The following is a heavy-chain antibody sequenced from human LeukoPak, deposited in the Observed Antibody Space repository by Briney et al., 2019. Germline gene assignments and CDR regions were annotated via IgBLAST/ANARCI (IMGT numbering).Heavy chain of an antibody. CDR2: INHSGST. CDR1: GGSFSGYY. V-gene: IGHV4-34*01. CDR3: ARKIAARSHFDY. Sequence: SETLSLTCAVYGGSFSGYYWSWIRQPPGKGLEWIGEINHSGSTNYNPSLKSRVTISVDTSKNQFSLKLSSVTAADTAVYYCARKIAARSHFDYWGQGTLVTVSS. D-gene: IGHD6-6*01. J-gene: IGHJ4*02.